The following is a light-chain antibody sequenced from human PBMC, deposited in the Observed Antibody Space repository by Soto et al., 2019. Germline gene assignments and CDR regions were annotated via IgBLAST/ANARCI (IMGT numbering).Light chain of an antibody. V-gene: IGLV2-11*01. CDR2: DVS. Sequence: QSALTQPRSVSGSPGQSVTISCTETSSDVGGYNYVSWYQQHPGKAPKLMIYDVSKRPSGVPDRFSGSKSGNTASLTISGLQAEDEADYYCCSYAGSYTVFGGGTKVTVL. CDR3: CSYAGSYTV. J-gene: IGLJ2*01. CDR1: SSDVGGYNY.